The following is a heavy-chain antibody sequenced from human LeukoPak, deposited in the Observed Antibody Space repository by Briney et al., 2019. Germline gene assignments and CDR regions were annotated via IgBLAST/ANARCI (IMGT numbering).Heavy chain of an antibody. D-gene: IGHD6-13*01. J-gene: IGHJ6*02. CDR3: AKDLGSWDYYYYGMDV. CDR1: GFTFSSYS. Sequence: GGSLRLSCAASGFTFSSYSFNWVRQVPGKGLEWVSSITTTFYTYYTDSVKGRFTISRDNAKNSLYLQMNSLRAEDTALYYCAKDLGSWDYYYYGMDVWGQGTTVTVSS. CDR2: ITTTFYT. V-gene: IGHV3-21*04.